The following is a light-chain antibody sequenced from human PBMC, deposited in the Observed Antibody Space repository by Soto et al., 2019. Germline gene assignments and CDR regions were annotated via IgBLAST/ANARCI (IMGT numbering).Light chain of an antibody. CDR1: SSDVGSSRL. V-gene: IGLV2-23*01. CDR2: EGN. J-gene: IGLJ3*02. CDR3: CSYAGSSTWV. Sequence: QSALTQPASVSGSPGQSITISCTGTSSDVGSSRLVSWYQQHPGKAPKLLIYEGNKRPSGVSDRFAGSKSGNTASLTISGLQAEDEADYHCCSYAGSSTWVFGGGTKVTVL.